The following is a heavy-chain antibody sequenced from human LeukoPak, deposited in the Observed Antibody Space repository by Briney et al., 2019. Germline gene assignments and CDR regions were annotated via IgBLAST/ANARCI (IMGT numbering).Heavy chain of an antibody. CDR1: GGSVSSGSYY. D-gene: IGHD4-11*01. CDR2: IYYSGST. V-gene: IGHV4-61*01. Sequence: PSETLSLTCTVSGGSVSSGSYYWSWIRQPPGKGLEWIGYIYYSGSTNYNPSLKSRVTISVDTSKNQFSLELSSVTAADTAVYYCARGYSNYFDYWGQGTLVTVSS. J-gene: IGHJ4*02. CDR3: ARGYSNYFDY.